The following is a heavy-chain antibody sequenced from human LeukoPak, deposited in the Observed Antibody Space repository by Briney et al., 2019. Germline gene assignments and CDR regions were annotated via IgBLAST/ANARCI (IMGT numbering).Heavy chain of an antibody. D-gene: IGHD4-17*01. V-gene: IGHV3-11*01. J-gene: IGHJ4*02. CDR2: ISSSGSTI. CDR3: ARDPSTVTTLIY. Sequence: GGSLRLFCAASGFTFSDHYMSWIRQAPGKGLEWVSYISSSGSTIYYADSVKGRFTISRDNAKNSLYLQMNSLRAEDTAVYYCARDPSTVTTLIYWGQGTLVTVSS. CDR1: GFTFSDHY.